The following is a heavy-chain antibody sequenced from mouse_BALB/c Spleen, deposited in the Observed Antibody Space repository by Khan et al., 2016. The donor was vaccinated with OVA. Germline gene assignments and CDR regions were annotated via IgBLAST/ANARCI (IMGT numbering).Heavy chain of an antibody. Sequence: VQLQQSGAELVKPGASVRLSCKASGYTFTSYYLYWVKQRPGQGLEWIGDINPSNGGTNFNEKFKTKAILTVDKSSRTAYMQLSSLTSEDSAVYYCTRSGDGAFAYWGQGTLVTVSA. D-gene: IGHD1-1*02. CDR3: TRSGDGAFAY. CDR1: GYTFTSYY. J-gene: IGHJ3*01. V-gene: IGHV1-53*01. CDR2: INPSNGGT.